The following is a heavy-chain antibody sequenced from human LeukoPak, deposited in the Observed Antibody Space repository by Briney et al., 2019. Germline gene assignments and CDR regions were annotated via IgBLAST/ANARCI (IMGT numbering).Heavy chain of an antibody. Sequence: PGGSLRLSCAASGFTFNTFAMSWVRQAPGKGLEWVSSIKGSSDNTYYADSVKGRFTISRDNSKNTLYLQMNSLRAEDTAVYYCAGYCSGFVYYFDYRGQGTLVTVSS. D-gene: IGHD6-19*01. V-gene: IGHV3-23*01. CDR2: IKGSSDNT. CDR3: AGYCSGFVYYFDY. CDR1: GFTFNTFA. J-gene: IGHJ4*02.